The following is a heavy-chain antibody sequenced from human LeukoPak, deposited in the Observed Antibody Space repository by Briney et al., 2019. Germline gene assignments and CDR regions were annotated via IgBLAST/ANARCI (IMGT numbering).Heavy chain of an antibody. CDR2: ISAYNGNT. CDR3: ARDRNSGSSLDI. D-gene: IGHD6-6*01. CDR1: GYTFNSYG. Sequence: ASVKVSCKASGYTFNSYGFSWVRQAPGQGLEWMGWISAYNGNTNYAQKLQGRVTMTTDTSTTTAYMELGSLSSDDTAVYYCARDRNSGSSLDIWGQGTMLTVSS. J-gene: IGHJ3*02. V-gene: IGHV1-18*01.